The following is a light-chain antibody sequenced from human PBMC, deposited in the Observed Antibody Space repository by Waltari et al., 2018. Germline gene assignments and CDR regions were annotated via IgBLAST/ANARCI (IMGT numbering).Light chain of an antibody. Sequence: EIVLTQSPGTLSLSPGERATLSCRASQSVSSSYLAWYQQKPGQAPRRLIYDASSRATGIPDRFSGSGSGTDFTLTISRLEPEDFAVYYCQQYGSSLPDTFGQGTKLEIK. CDR3: QQYGSSLPDT. CDR1: QSVSSSY. J-gene: IGKJ2*01. V-gene: IGKV3-20*01. CDR2: DAS.